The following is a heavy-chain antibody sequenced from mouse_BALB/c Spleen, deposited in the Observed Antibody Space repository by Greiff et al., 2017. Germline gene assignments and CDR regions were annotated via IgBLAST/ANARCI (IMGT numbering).Heavy chain of an antibody. V-gene: IGHV1-5*01. J-gene: IGHJ3*01. Sequence: VHVKQSGTVLARPGASVKMSCKASGYTFTSYWMHWVKQRPGQGLEWIGAIYPGNSDTSYNQKFKGKAKLTAVTSTSTAYMELSSLTNEDSAVYYCTRGDGYSSFAYWGQGTLVTVSA. CDR1: GYTFTSYW. D-gene: IGHD2-3*01. CDR3: TRGDGYSSFAY. CDR2: IYPGNSDT.